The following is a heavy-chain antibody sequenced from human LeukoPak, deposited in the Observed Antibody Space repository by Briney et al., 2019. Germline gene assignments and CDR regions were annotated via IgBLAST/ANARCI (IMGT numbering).Heavy chain of an antibody. D-gene: IGHD2-15*01. CDR2: ISGSGGSA. V-gene: IGHV3-23*01. Sequence: GGSLRLSCAASGFTFSSYAMTWVRQAPGKGLEWVSVISGSGGSAYYADSVKGRFTISRDKSKNTLYMQMNSLRAEDTAVYYCARVDAYCSDGSCHPTDYWGQGPWSPSPQ. J-gene: IGHJ4*02. CDR3: ARVDAYCSDGSCHPTDY. CDR1: GFTFSSYA.